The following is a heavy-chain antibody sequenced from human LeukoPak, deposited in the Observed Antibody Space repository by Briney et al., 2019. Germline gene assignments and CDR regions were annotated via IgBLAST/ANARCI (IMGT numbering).Heavy chain of an antibody. J-gene: IGHJ4*02. CDR3: ARSGWDY. CDR2: INHSGST. Sequence: RTSETLSLTCAVYGVSFSGYYWSWIRQPPGKGLEWIGEINHSGSTNYNPSLKSRVTISVDTSKNQFSLKLSSVAAADTAVYYCARSGWDYWGQGTLVTVSS. CDR1: GVSFSGYY. V-gene: IGHV4-34*01.